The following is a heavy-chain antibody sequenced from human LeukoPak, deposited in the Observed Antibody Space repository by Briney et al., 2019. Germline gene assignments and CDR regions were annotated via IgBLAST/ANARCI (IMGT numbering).Heavy chain of an antibody. Sequence: GGSLRLSCAASGFTFSSFGMHWVRKAPGKGLEWVAVIWYHGNEIHYVDSVRGRFTISRDNFRNTLYLQMDSLRAEDSAVYYCVRGSGGNGYGYWGDNWGQGTLVTVSS. V-gene: IGHV3-33*01. CDR2: IWYHGNEI. CDR1: GFTFSSFG. CDR3: VRGSGGNGYGYWGDN. J-gene: IGHJ4*02. D-gene: IGHD5-12*01.